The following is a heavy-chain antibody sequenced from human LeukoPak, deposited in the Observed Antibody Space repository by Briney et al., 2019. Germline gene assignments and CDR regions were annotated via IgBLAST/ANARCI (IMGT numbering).Heavy chain of an antibody. D-gene: IGHD5-24*01. CDR1: GFTFKKYW. V-gene: IGHV3-7*01. CDR3: ARETPRRGETRDGYR. CDR2: IKEDGSET. J-gene: IGHJ4*02. Sequence: GESLRLSCAASGFTFKKYWMNWVRQVPGKGLECLGNIKEDGSETYYADSAKGRFTISRDNPKNLLFLQINSLRVEDTAVYCCARETPRRGETRDGYRWGQGTLVTVSS.